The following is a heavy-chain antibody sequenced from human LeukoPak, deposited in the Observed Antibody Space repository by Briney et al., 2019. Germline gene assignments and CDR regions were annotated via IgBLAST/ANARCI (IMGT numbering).Heavy chain of an antibody. Sequence: GGSLRLSCAASGFTFRSYPMSWVRQAPGKGLEWVSDISGSGGSTYSADSVKGRFNSFRDNSKYTLYLQMNSLRAEDTAVYYCAKVGRTSRYRLFDYWGQGTLVTVSS. V-gene: IGHV3-23*01. CDR2: ISGSGGST. J-gene: IGHJ4*02. CDR1: GFTFRSYP. CDR3: AKVGRTSRYRLFDY. D-gene: IGHD2-2*01.